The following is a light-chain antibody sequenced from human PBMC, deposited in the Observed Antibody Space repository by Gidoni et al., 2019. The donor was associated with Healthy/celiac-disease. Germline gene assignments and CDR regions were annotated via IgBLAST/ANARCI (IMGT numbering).Light chain of an antibody. CDR3: KQYGSSPWT. CDR2: GAS. V-gene: IGKV3-20*01. CDR1: QSVSSSY. J-gene: IGKJ1*01. Sequence: IVLTQSPGTLSLSPGERATLSCRASQSVSSSYLAWYQQKPGQAPRLLIYGASRRATGITDRFSGSGSGTDLTITISRLEPEDFAVYYCKQYGSSPWTFGQGTKVEIK.